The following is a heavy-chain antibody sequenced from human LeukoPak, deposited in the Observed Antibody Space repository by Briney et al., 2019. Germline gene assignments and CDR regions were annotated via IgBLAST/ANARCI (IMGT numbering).Heavy chain of an antibody. CDR2: INTRSSTS. CDR3: ARERPEGSGSFQLDS. J-gene: IGHJ4*02. Sequence: PGGSLRLSCAASGFTFSTFSMNWVRQAPGKGLEWVSYINTRSSTSYYADSVKGRFTISRDNAKNSLYLQTNSLVAEDTAVYYCARERPEGSGSFQLDSWGQGTLVTVSS. V-gene: IGHV3-48*04. D-gene: IGHD1-26*01. CDR1: GFTFSTFS.